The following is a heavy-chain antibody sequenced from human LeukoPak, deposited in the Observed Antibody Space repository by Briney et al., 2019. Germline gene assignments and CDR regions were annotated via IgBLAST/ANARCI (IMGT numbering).Heavy chain of an antibody. Sequence: PGGSLRLSCAASGFTFSSYSMNWVRQAPGKGLEWVSYISSNSSTIYYADSVKGRFTISRDNAKNSLYLQMNSLRAEDTAVYYCARDSRHYYAHDVWGQGTTVTVSS. J-gene: IGHJ6*02. CDR2: ISSNSSTI. D-gene: IGHD3-10*01. V-gene: IGHV3-48*01. CDR3: ARDSRHYYAHDV. CDR1: GFTFSSYS.